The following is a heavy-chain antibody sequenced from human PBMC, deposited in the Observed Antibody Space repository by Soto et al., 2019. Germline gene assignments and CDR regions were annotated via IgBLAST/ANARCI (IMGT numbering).Heavy chain of an antibody. J-gene: IGHJ4*02. CDR2: IHHSGSI. Sequence: SETLSLTCTVSGDSISSDYYHWTWIRQSPGKGLEWIGYIHHSGSILYNPSLKSRVTISVDTSKNQFSLHLNSVTAADTAVYYCATNSGGLRSDFDYWGQGTPVTVSS. CDR1: GDSISSDYYH. V-gene: IGHV4-30-4*08. D-gene: IGHD1-26*01. CDR3: ATNSGGLRSDFDY.